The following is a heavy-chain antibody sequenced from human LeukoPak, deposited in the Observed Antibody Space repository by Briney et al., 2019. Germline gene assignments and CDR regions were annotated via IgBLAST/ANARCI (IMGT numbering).Heavy chain of an antibody. CDR1: GGSFSGYY. CDR3: ASPLYGS. Sequence: SETLSLTCAVYGGSFSGYYWSWIRQPPGKGLEWIGEINHSGSTNYNPSLKSRVTISVDTSKSQFSLKVSSVTAADTAVYYCASPLYGSWGQGTLVTVSS. D-gene: IGHD3-16*01. J-gene: IGHJ5*02. V-gene: IGHV4-34*01. CDR2: INHSGST.